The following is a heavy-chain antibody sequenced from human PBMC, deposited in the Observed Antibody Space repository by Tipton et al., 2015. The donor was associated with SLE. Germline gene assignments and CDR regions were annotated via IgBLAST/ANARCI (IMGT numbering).Heavy chain of an antibody. CDR2: IYYSGST. J-gene: IGHJ3*02. Sequence: TLSLTCTVSGGSISSYYWSWIRQPPGKGLEWIGSIYYSGSTYYNPSLKSRVTISVDTSKNQFSLKLSSVTAADTAVYYCARVRAVACTIFDAFDIWGQGTMVTVSS. CDR1: GGSISSYY. D-gene: IGHD6-19*01. V-gene: IGHV4-39*07. CDR3: ARVRAVACTIFDAFDI.